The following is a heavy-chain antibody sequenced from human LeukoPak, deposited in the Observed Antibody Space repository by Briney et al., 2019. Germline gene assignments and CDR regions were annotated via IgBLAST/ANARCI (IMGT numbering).Heavy chain of an antibody. CDR1: GYTFTNQG. D-gene: IGHD3-10*01. Sequence: ASVKVSCKPSGYTFTNQGISWVRQAPGQGFESMGWISAYNGKTEYVEKFQGRVTMTTDTSTATAYLELRGLTSDDTAVYYCARGLGAIDYWGQGTLVTVSS. CDR3: ARGLGAIDY. CDR2: ISAYNGKT. J-gene: IGHJ4*02. V-gene: IGHV1-18*01.